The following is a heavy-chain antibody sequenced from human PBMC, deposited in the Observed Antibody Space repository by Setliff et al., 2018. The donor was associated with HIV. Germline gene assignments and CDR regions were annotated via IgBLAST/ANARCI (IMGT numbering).Heavy chain of an antibody. V-gene: IGHV4-34*01. Sequence: PSETLSLTCAVYGGSFSAYYWSWIRQTPGKGLEWIGEINHSGGTNYNPSLKSRVTMSVDTSKNQFSLKLSSVTAADTAVCYCARGGYSYGFGRHRAYFQYWGQGTQVTVSS. CDR2: INHSGGT. CDR3: ARGGYSYGFGRHRAYFQY. D-gene: IGHD5-18*01. CDR1: GGSFSAYY. J-gene: IGHJ1*01.